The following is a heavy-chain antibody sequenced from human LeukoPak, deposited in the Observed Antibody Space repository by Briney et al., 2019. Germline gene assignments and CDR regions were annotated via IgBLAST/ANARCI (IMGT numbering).Heavy chain of an antibody. CDR1: GFTLDDYA. J-gene: IGHJ2*01. D-gene: IGHD2-21*02. Sequence: PGGSLRLSCAASGFTLDDYAMHWVRQAPGKGLEWVSGINWNSGSTRYAASVKGRFTISRDNAKKSLYLQMNSLRAEDMALYYCAKTSTSYCAGDCLPGYFDLWGRGTLVTVSS. CDR2: INWNSGST. V-gene: IGHV3-9*03. CDR3: AKTSTSYCAGDCLPGYFDL.